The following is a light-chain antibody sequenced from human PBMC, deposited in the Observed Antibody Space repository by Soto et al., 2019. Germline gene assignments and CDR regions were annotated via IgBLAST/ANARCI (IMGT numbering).Light chain of an antibody. CDR3: QQYGSSPWT. Sequence: DIVLTQSPDTVSLSPGERATLSCRASQSVSSNLAWYQQKPGQAPRLLIYGASTRATGIPDRFTGSGSGTDFTLTISRLEPEDFAVYYCQQYGSSPWTFGQGTKVDIK. CDR1: QSVSSN. V-gene: IGKV3-20*01. J-gene: IGKJ1*01. CDR2: GAS.